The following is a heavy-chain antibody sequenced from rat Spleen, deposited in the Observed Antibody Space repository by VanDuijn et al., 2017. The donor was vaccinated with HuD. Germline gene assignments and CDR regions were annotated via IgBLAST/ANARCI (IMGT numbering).Heavy chain of an antibody. CDR2: ISSGGNT. V-gene: IGHV2S12*01. J-gene: IGHJ4*01. D-gene: IGHD5-1*01. CDR3: ARAPGNGYVMDA. CDR1: GFSLTSNG. Sequence: QVQLKESGPGLVQPSQTLSLTCTVSGFSLTSNGVSWVRQPPGKGLEWIASISSGGNTYSNSALKSRLSISRDTSKNHIFLKMNSLQSEDTATYHCARAPGNGYVMDAWGQGASVTVSS.